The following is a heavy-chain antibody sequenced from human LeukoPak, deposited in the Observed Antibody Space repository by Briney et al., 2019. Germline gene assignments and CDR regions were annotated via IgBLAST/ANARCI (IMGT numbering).Heavy chain of an antibody. CDR2: IYPGDSDT. J-gene: IGHJ6*02. CDR3: ARHGGSGSWAYYYYCGMDV. Sequence: GESLKISCKGSGYSFTSYWIGWVRQLPGKGLEWMGIIYPGDSDTRYSPSFIGQVTISADKSTNTAYLQWNTLKASDTAMYYCARHGGSGSWAYYYYCGMDVWGQGTTVTVSS. V-gene: IGHV5-51*01. CDR1: GYSFTSYW. D-gene: IGHD3-10*01.